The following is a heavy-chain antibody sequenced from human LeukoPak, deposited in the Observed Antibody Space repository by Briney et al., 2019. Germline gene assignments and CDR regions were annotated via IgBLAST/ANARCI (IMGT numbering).Heavy chain of an antibody. Sequence: SETLSLTYTVSGGPLTRSLSYWGWIRRPPGKGLEWIGNIYYTGSTDYSPSFESRAAMSVDTSKNQFSLQLRSVTAADTAVYYCARLNSGYEDYYFDDWGQGTLVTVSS. V-gene: IGHV4-39*01. J-gene: IGHJ4*02. CDR1: GGPLTRSLSY. D-gene: IGHD5-12*01. CDR2: IYYTGST. CDR3: ARLNSGYEDYYFDD.